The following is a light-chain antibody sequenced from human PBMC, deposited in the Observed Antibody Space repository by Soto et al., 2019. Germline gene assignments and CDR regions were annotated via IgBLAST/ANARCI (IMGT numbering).Light chain of an antibody. CDR1: SSNIGNNY. CDR3: GTWDNNLSAWV. V-gene: IGLV1-51*02. Sequence: QSVLTQPPSVSAAPGQKVTISCSGSSSNIGNNYVSWYQQLSGTAPKLLIYESNKRPSGIPDRFSGSKSGTSATLGITGLQTGDEADYYCGTWDNNLSAWVFGGGTKVTVL. CDR2: ESN. J-gene: IGLJ3*02.